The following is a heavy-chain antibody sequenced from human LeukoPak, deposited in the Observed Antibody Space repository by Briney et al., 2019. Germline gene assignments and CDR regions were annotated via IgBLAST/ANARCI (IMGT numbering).Heavy chain of an antibody. J-gene: IGHJ6*03. CDR1: GGSISSHY. D-gene: IGHD2-2*01. CDR2: IYYSGST. Sequence: SETLSLTCTVSGGSISSHYWSWIRQPPGKGLEWIGYIYYSGSTNYNPSLKSRVTISVDTSKNQFSLKLSSVTAADTAVYYCARSVGYCSSTSCYPHYYYMDVWGQGTTVTVSS. V-gene: IGHV4-59*11. CDR3: ARSVGYCSSTSCYPHYYYMDV.